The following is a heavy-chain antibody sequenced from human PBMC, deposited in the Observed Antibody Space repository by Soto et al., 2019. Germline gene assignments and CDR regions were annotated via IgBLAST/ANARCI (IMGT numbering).Heavy chain of an antibody. Sequence: SETLSLTCTVSGGSISSYYWSWIRQPPGKGLEWIGYIYYSGSTNYNPSLKSRVTISVDTSKNQFSLKLSSVTAADTAVYYCARLSIAVAGFDYWGQGTLVTV. CDR2: IYYSGST. CDR3: ARLSIAVAGFDY. CDR1: GGSISSYY. D-gene: IGHD6-19*01. J-gene: IGHJ4*02. V-gene: IGHV4-59*08.